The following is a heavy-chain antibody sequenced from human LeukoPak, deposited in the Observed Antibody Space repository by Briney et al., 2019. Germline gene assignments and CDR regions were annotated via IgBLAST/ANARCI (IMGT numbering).Heavy chain of an antibody. V-gene: IGHV4-4*07. CDR3: ARDPAGRTYYDFWSGRDRGAFDI. Sequence: PSETLSLTCTVSGVSISSYYWSWIRQPAGKGLEWIGRIYTSGSTNYNPSLKSRVTMSVDTSKNQFSLKLSSVTAADTAVYYCARDPAGRTYYDFWSGRDRGAFDIWGQGTMVTVSS. J-gene: IGHJ3*02. CDR1: GVSISSYY. D-gene: IGHD3-3*01. CDR2: IYTSGST.